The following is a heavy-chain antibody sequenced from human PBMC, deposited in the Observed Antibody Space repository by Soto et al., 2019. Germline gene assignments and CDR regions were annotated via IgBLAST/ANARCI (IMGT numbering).Heavy chain of an antibody. CDR1: GYSFTNYW. V-gene: IGHV5-51*01. CDR3: ARSGGYSARNWFDP. Sequence: GESLKISCKGSGYSFTNYWIGWVRQMPGRGLEWMGIIYPGDSDAKYSPSFEGQVTITADKSITTAYLQWSSLKASDSGMYYCARSGGYSARNWFDPWGQGTLVTVSS. D-gene: IGHD5-18*01. CDR2: IYPGDSDA. J-gene: IGHJ5*02.